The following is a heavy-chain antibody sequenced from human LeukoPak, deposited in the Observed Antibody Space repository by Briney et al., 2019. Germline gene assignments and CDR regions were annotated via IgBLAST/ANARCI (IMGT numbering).Heavy chain of an antibody. D-gene: IGHD6-13*01. J-gene: IGHJ5*02. CDR3: ARFGSSSWEDWFDP. CDR2: IYYSGST. Sequence: SETLSLTCTVSGGSLSSSSYYWGWLRQPPGRGLEWVGSIYYSGSTYYNPSLKSRVTISVDTSKNQFSLKLSSVTAADTAVYYCARFGSSSWEDWFDPWGQGTLVTVSS. V-gene: IGHV4-39*01. CDR1: GGSLSSSSYY.